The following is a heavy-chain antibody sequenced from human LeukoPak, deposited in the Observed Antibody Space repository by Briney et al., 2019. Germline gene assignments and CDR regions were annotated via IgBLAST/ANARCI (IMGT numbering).Heavy chain of an antibody. J-gene: IGHJ3*02. CDR2: IVVGTGKK. Sequence: SVKVSCKASGFTFSGCAMQWLRQARGQRLAWIGWIVVGTGKKDYAQRFQERVSITTDMTTSTAYMELSSLRYEDTAVYYCAAGVGYTYGLSLGATALISDIWGQGTMVTVSS. D-gene: IGHD5-18*01. V-gene: IGHV1-58*02. CDR3: AAGVGYTYGLSLGATALISDI. CDR1: GFTFSGCA.